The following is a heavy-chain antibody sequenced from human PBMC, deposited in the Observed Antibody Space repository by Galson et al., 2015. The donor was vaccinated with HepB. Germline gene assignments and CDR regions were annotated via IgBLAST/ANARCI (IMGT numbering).Heavy chain of an antibody. V-gene: IGHV3-9*01. CDR3: AKDMAQFPYYFDY. J-gene: IGHJ4*02. CDR2: ISWNSGSI. Sequence: SLRLSCTASGFTFDDYAMHWVRQAPGKGLEWVSGISWNSGSIGYADSVKGRFTISRDNAKNSLYLQMNSLRAEDTALYYCAKDMAQFPYYFDYWGQGTLVTVSS. CDR1: GFTFDDYA.